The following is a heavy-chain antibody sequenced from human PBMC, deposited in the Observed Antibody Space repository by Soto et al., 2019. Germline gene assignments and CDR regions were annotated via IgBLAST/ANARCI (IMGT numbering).Heavy chain of an antibody. D-gene: IGHD1-26*01. Sequence: TLSLTCAVSGGSISSGGYSWSWIRQPPGKGLEWIGYIYHSGSTYYNPSLKSRVTISVDRSKNQFSLKLSSVTAADTAVYYCARPIVGANDAFDISGPGTIVTVSS. CDR3: ARPIVGANDAFDI. J-gene: IGHJ3*02. V-gene: IGHV4-30-2*01. CDR1: GGSISSGGYS. CDR2: IYHSGST.